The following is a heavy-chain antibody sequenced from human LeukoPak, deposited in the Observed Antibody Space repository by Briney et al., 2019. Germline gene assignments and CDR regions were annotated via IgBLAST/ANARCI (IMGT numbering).Heavy chain of an antibody. CDR2: ITGSGDNT. CDR3: AKMQGYFDL. V-gene: IGHV3-23*01. Sequence: GGSLRLSSAASGFTFTSQGMAWVRQAPAKGLEWVSAITGSGDNTYYADSVKGRFTISRNNSKNTLYLQMNSLSAEDTAVYYCAKMQGYFDLWGRGTLVTVSS. J-gene: IGHJ2*01. CDR1: GFTFTSQG.